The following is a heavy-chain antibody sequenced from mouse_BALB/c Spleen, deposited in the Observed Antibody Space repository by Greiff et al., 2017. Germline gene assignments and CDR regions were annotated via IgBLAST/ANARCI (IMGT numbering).Heavy chain of an antibody. J-gene: IGHJ2*01. CDR1: GFTFSSYG. D-gene: IGHD2-1*01. V-gene: IGHV5-6*01. CDR3: ARQEGGNYSLDF. CDR2: ISSGGSYT. Sequence: EVKLVESGGDLVKPGGSLKLSCAASGFTFSSYGMSWVRQTPDKRLEWVATISSGGSYTYYPDSVKGRFTISRDNAKNTLYLQMSSLKSEDTAMYYCARQEGGNYSLDFWGQGTTLTVSS.